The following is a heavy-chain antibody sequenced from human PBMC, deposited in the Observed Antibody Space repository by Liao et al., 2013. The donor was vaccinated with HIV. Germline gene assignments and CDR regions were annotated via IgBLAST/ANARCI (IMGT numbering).Heavy chain of an antibody. D-gene: IGHD2-2*01. CDR3: ARDQCSSISCPWDY. Sequence: QVQLQESGPGLVKPSETLSLTCTVSGGSISSYYWSWIRQPAGKGLEWIGRIYASGSTNYNPSLKSRVTMSVDTSKNQFSLKLSSVTAADTAVYYCARDQCSSISCPWDYWGQGTLVTVSS. CDR1: GGSISSYY. V-gene: IGHV4-4*07. J-gene: IGHJ4*02. CDR2: IYASGST.